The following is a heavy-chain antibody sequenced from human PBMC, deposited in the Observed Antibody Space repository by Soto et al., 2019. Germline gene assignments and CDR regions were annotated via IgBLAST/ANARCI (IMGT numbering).Heavy chain of an antibody. CDR1: GFTFSSYS. CDR3: ARERFRTNARGMDV. CDR2: ISSSSSYI. J-gene: IGHJ6*02. Sequence: EVQLVESGGGLVKPGGSLRLSCAASGFTFSSYSMNWVRQAPGKGLEWVSSISSSSSYIYYADSEKGRFTISRDNAKNSLYLQMNSLRAEDTAVYYCARERFRTNARGMDVWGQGTTVTVSS. V-gene: IGHV3-21*01. D-gene: IGHD3-10*01.